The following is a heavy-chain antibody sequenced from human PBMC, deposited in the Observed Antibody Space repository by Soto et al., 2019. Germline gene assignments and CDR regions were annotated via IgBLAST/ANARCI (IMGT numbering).Heavy chain of an antibody. Sequence: SETLSLTCTVSGGSISSGGYYWSWVRQPPGKGLEWIGEIYHSGSTNYNPSLKSRVTISADKSKNQFSLKLRSVTAAETPAYYCASCPDDTAAGTEGSMDVWGQGTTVTVSS. J-gene: IGHJ6*02. CDR2: IYHSGST. D-gene: IGHD6-13*01. CDR3: ASCPDDTAAGTEGSMDV. V-gene: IGHV4-39*07. CDR1: GGSISSGGYY.